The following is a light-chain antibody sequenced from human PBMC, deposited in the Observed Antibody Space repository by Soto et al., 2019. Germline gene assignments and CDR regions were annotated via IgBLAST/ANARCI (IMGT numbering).Light chain of an antibody. CDR3: GTWDSGLSVGV. CDR1: SANIGNNY. Sequence: QSVLTQPPSVSAAPGQKVTISCSGSSANIGNNYVAWYQQLPGTAPTLLIKDNNKRPSGIPDRFSGSQSGTSATLGITGLQTGDEADYYCGTWDSGLSVGVFGGGTKLTVL. J-gene: IGLJ2*01. V-gene: IGLV1-51*01. CDR2: DNN.